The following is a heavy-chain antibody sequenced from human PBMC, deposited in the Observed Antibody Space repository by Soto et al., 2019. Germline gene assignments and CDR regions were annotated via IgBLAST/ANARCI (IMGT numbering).Heavy chain of an antibody. J-gene: IGHJ4*02. CDR1: GGSISPYY. CDR3: ATGSGVEMATMGY. Sequence: SETLSLTCSVSGGSISPYYWSWIRQPPGKGLEWIGYIYYSGSTNYNPSLKSRVTISVDTSKNQFSLKLSSVTAADTAVYYCATGSGVEMATMGYWGQGNLVTFSS. D-gene: IGHD5-12*01. CDR2: IYYSGST. V-gene: IGHV4-59*08.